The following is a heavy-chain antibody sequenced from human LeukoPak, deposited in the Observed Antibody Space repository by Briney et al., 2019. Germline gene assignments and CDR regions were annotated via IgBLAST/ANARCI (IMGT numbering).Heavy chain of an antibody. CDR2: ISAYNGNT. CDR1: GYTFTSYG. CDR3: ASGSSGPYYFHY. V-gene: IGHV1-18*01. Sequence: ASVKVSCKASGYTFTSYGISWVRQAPGQGLEWRGWISAYNGNTNYAQKLQGRVTMTTDTSTSTAYMERRSLRADGTAVYVFASGSSGPYYFHYWGQGTVVTVSS. J-gene: IGHJ4*02. D-gene: IGHD3-22*01.